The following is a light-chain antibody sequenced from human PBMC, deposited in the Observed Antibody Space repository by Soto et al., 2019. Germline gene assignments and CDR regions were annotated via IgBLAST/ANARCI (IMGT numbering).Light chain of an antibody. CDR1: ESLSNY. CDR3: QQRSNWSLT. V-gene: IGKV3-11*01. CDR2: DAS. J-gene: IGKJ1*01. Sequence: TLSLSPGERATLSCRATESLSNYLAWYQQKPGQAPRLLIYDASNRATGIPARFSGSGSGTDFTLTISSLEPEDFAIYYCQQRSNWSLTLGQWTKVDIK.